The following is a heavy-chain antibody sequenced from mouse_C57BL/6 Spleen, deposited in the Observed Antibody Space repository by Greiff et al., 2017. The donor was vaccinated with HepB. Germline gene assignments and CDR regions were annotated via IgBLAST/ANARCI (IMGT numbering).Heavy chain of an antibody. D-gene: IGHD2-4*01. V-gene: IGHV1-55*01. CDR3: ARSIYDYPYFDY. Sequence: QLQQPGAELVKPGASVKMSCKASGYTFTSYWITWVKQRPGQGLEWIGDIYPGSGSTNYNEKFKSKATLTVDKPSSTAYMQLSSLTSEDSAVYYCARSIYDYPYFDYWGQGTTLTVSS. CDR2: IYPGSGST. J-gene: IGHJ2*01. CDR1: GYTFTSYW.